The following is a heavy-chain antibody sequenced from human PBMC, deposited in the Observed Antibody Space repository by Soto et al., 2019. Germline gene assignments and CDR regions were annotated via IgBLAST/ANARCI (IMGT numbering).Heavy chain of an antibody. CDR3: ATQMGYNILTGYRPFDY. D-gene: IGHD3-9*01. J-gene: IGHJ4*02. CDR1: GFTFSSYS. Sequence: PGGSLRLSCAVSGFTFSSYSMNWVRQAPGKGLEWVSSISSGNSYIYYADSVRGRFTVSRDNAKSSLYLQMNSLRAEDTAVYYCATQMGYNILTGYRPFDYWGQGTLVTVSS. V-gene: IGHV3-21*01. CDR2: ISSGNSYI.